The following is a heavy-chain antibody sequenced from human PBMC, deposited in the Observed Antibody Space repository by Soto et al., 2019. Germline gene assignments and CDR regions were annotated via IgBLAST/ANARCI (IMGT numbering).Heavy chain of an antibody. CDR2: ISSSGSTI. CDR3: ARDISGYDFRGQSYYYYGMDV. J-gene: IGHJ6*02. V-gene: IGHV3-48*04. D-gene: IGHD5-12*01. CDR1: GFSFSTYG. Sequence: GGSLRLSCAASGFSFSTYGMHWVRQAPGKGLEWVSYISSSGSTIYYADSVKGRFTISRDNAKNSLYLQMNSLRAEDTAVYYCARDISGYDFRGQSYYYYGMDVWGQGTTVTVSS.